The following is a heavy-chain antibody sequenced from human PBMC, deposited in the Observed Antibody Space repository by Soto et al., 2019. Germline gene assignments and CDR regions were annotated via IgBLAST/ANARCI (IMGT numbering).Heavy chain of an antibody. CDR2: IFPSDSDT. D-gene: IGHD3-22*01. V-gene: IGHV5-51*01. J-gene: IGHJ5*02. Sequence: XESLKVSCRTSGYKFTSSWSALVLQMPGKGLEWMGIIFPSDSDTRYSPSFQGQVTISADRSTSTVFLQWASLKASDTAVYFCARKDKSGYFNWFDPWGQGTLVTVSS. CDR3: ARKDKSGYFNWFDP. CDR1: GYKFTSSW.